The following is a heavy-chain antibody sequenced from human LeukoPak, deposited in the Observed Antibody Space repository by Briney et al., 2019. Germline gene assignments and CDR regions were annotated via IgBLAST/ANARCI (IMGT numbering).Heavy chain of an antibody. CDR3: ARVSTTTVTNRYYYYGMDV. Sequence: KSSETLSLTCTVSGGSISSYYWSWIRQPPGKGLEWIGYINYSWDTNYNPSLKSRVTISVDTSKNQFSLKLSSVTAADTAVYYCARVSTTTVTNRYYYYGMDVWGQGTTVTVSS. V-gene: IGHV4-59*01. D-gene: IGHD4-17*01. CDR2: INYSWDT. J-gene: IGHJ6*02. CDR1: GGSISSYY.